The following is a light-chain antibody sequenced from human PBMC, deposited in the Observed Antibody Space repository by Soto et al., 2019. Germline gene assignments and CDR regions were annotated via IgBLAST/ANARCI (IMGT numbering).Light chain of an antibody. Sequence: EIVMTQSPGTLSVSPGERATLSCRASQSVNSNFAWYQHRPGQAPRLLIYAASTRATGIPGRFSGSGSGTEFSLTISSLEPEDFAVYYCQQRSNWPLTFGGGTKVDIK. CDR2: AAS. CDR1: QSVNSN. V-gene: IGKV3-11*01. J-gene: IGKJ4*01. CDR3: QQRSNWPLT.